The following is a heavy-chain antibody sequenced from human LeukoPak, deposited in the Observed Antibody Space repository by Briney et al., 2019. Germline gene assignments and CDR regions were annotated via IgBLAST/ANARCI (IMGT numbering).Heavy chain of an antibody. CDR3: ARGAGGYSYGFPNDY. CDR1: GFTFSSYE. CDR2: ISNSDRTM. D-gene: IGHD5-18*01. Sequence: GGSLRLSCAASGFTFSSYEMNWVRQAPGKGLEWVSYISNSDRTMYYADSVQGRFTISRDNAKNSLYLQMNSLRAEDTAVYYCARGAGGYSYGFPNDYWGQGTLVTVSP. V-gene: IGHV3-48*03. J-gene: IGHJ4*02.